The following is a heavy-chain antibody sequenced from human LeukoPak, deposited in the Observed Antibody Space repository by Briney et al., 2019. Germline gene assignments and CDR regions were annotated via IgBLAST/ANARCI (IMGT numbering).Heavy chain of an antibody. Sequence: GGSLRLSCAASGFTFSSYAMHWVRQAPGKGLEWVAVISYDGSNKYYADSVKGRFTISRDNSKNTLYLQMNSLRAEDTAVYYCASQLERRLDYWGQGTLVTVSS. J-gene: IGHJ4*02. D-gene: IGHD1-1*01. CDR3: ASQLERRLDY. CDR2: ISYDGSNK. CDR1: GFTFSSYA. V-gene: IGHV3-30*04.